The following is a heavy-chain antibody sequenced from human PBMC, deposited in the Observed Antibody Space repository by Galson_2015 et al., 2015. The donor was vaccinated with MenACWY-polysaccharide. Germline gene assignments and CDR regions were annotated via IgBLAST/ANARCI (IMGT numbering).Heavy chain of an antibody. CDR1: GFTVSSHY. CDR3: AIGGTGYSYGN. CDR2: IYSAGST. J-gene: IGHJ4*02. D-gene: IGHD5-18*01. V-gene: IGHV3-53*01. Sequence: SLRLSCAAAGFTVSSHYMSWVRQAPGKGLEWVSVIYSAGSTYCADSVKGRFTTSRDNSKNTLFLQMNSLRVEDTAVYYCAIGGTGYSYGNWGQGTLVTVSS.